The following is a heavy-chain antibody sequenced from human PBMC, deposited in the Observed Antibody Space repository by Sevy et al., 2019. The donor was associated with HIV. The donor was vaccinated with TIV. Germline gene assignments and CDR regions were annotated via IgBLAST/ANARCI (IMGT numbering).Heavy chain of an antibody. D-gene: IGHD3-3*01. CDR3: ARVYYDFWSGYYGVDV. CDR2: TYYRSKWYN. J-gene: IGHJ6*02. Sequence: SQTLSLTCAISGDSDSSNSAAWNWIWQSTSRGLEWLCRTYYRSKWYNDYAVSVKSRITINPDTSKNQCSLQLNSVTPEDTAVYYCARVYYDFWSGYYGVDVWGQGTTVTVSS. CDR1: GDSDSSNSAA. V-gene: IGHV6-1*01.